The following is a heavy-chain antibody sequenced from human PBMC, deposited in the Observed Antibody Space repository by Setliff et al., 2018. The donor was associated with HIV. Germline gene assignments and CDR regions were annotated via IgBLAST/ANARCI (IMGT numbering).Heavy chain of an antibody. CDR3: AREHDYSNYRRLDS. CDR1: GGSISSGSYY. V-gene: IGHV4-61*09. Sequence: ASETLSLTCTVSGGSISSGSYYWSWIRLPAGKGLEWIGQIHTTGSTNYNPSLKSRVTISVDTSKNQFSLKLSSVTAADTAVYYCAREHDYSNYRRLDSWGQGILVTVSS. J-gene: IGHJ4*02. CDR2: IHTTGST. D-gene: IGHD4-4*01.